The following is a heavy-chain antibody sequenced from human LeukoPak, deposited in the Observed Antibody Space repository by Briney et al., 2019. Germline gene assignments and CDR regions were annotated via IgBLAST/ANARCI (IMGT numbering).Heavy chain of an antibody. CDR3: AKENIIGGIVDGEDY. V-gene: IGHV1-2*02. CDR1: GYTFTDYY. Sequence: ASVKVSCKASGYTFTDYYMHWVRQAPGQRLEWMGWINPDSGDTYYAQKFQGSITMTRDTSITTVYMELTRLTSDDTAVYYCAKENIIGGIVDGEDYWGQGTLVTVSS. J-gene: IGHJ4*02. D-gene: IGHD3-16*01. CDR2: INPDSGDT.